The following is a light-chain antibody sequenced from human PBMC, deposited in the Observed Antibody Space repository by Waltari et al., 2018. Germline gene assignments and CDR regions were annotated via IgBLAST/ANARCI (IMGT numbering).Light chain of an antibody. V-gene: IGKV3-15*01. CDR3: QQYNNWPQT. CDR1: QSVSSN. CDR2: GAS. Sequence: EIVMTKSPATLSVSPGERATLSCRASQSVSSNLAWYQQKPGQAPRLLIYGASTRATGIPARFSGSGSGTEFTLTISSLQSEDFAVYYCQQYNNWPQTFGQGTKLEIK. J-gene: IGKJ2*01.